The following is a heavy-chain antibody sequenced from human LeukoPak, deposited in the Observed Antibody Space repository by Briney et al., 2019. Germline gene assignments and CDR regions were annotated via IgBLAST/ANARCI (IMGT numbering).Heavy chain of an antibody. V-gene: IGHV4-34*01. CDR1: GGSFSGYY. CDR2: INHSGST. J-gene: IGHJ4*02. CDR3: ARSIYCSSTSCRDY. D-gene: IGHD2-2*01. Sequence: SETLSLTCAVYGGSFSGYYWSWIRQPPGKGLEWIGEINHSGSTNYNPSLKSRVTISVDTSKNQFSLKLSSVTAADTAVYYCARSIYCSSTSCRDYWGQGTLVTASS.